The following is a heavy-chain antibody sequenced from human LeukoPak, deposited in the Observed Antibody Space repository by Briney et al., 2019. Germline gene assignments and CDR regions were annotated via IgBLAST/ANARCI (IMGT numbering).Heavy chain of an antibody. V-gene: IGHV3-30-3*01. CDR2: ISYDGSNK. D-gene: IGHD3-16*01. CDR1: EFTFSNYV. CDR3: AIGSYVGSTYDAFNI. Sequence: PGGSLRLSCAASEFTFSNYVMYWGRQAPGKGLEGEAAISYDGSNKYNADSVTGRFTLSRDNTKNILYLEMNSLKAEDTAVYYCAIGSYVGSTYDAFNIWGQGTMVIVSS. J-gene: IGHJ3*02.